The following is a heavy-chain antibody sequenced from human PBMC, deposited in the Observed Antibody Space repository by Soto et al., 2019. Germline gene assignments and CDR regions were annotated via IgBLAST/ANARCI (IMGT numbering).Heavy chain of an antibody. V-gene: IGHV3-23*01. J-gene: IGHJ4*02. CDR3: AKRASGSYFDY. D-gene: IGHD3-10*01. CDR1: GFTLSSYA. CDR2: ISGSGGST. Sequence: GGSLRLSCAASGFTLSSYAMSWVRQAPGKGLEWVSVISGSGGSTYYAESVKGRFTISRDNSKNTLYLQINSMRAEDTAVYYCAKRASGSYFDYWGQGTLVTVSS.